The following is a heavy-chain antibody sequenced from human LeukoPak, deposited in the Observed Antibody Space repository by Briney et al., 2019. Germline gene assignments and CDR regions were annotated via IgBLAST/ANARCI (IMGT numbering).Heavy chain of an antibody. J-gene: IGHJ5*02. CDR2: INWNGGST. V-gene: IGHV3-20*04. Sequence: GGSLRLSCAASGFTFDDYGMSWVRQAPGKGLEWVSGINWNGGSTGYADSVKGRFTISRDNAKNSLYLQMNSLRAEDTALYYCARAGRYYDILTGYSGYNWFDPWGQGTLVTVSS. CDR3: ARAGRYYDILTGYSGYNWFDP. CDR1: GFTFDDYG. D-gene: IGHD3-9*01.